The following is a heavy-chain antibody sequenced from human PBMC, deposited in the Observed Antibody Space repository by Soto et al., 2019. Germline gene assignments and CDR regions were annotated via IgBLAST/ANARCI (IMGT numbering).Heavy chain of an antibody. V-gene: IGHV4-34*01. CDR3: ARGLLRGSSRRNWFDP. Sequence: SETLSLTCAVYGGSFSGYYRSWIRQPPGKGLEWIGEINHSGSTNYNPSLKSRVTISVDTSKNQFSLKLSSVTAADTAVYYCARGLLRGSSRRNWFDPWGQGTRVTVSS. J-gene: IGHJ5*02. CDR2: INHSGST. D-gene: IGHD6-13*01. CDR1: GGSFSGYY.